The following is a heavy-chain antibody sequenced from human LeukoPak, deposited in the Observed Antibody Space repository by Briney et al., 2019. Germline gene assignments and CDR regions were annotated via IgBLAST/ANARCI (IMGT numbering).Heavy chain of an antibody. CDR3: AKRRVIRTGLWFDP. D-gene: IGHD3/OR15-3a*01. Sequence: SETLSLTCTVSGGSISSYYWSWIRQPPGKGLEWIGYIYYSGSTNYNPSLKSRVTISVDTSKNQFSLKLSSVTAADTAVYYCAKRRVIRTGLWFDPWGQGTLVTVSS. V-gene: IGHV4-59*01. CDR1: GGSISSYY. CDR2: IYYSGST. J-gene: IGHJ5*02.